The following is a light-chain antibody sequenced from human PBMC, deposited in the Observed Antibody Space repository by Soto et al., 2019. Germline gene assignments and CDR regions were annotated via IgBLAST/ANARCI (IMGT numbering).Light chain of an antibody. J-gene: IGKJ1*01. CDR2: KAS. CDR1: HDISTW. Sequence: DIQMTQSPSTLSASVGDRVTITCRASHDISTWLAWYQQKPGKAPKLLIYKASTLEGGVPSRFSGSASGTEFTPTISSLHPEDSATYYCQRYNTYWAFGQGTKVEIK. CDR3: QRYNTYWA. V-gene: IGKV1-5*03.